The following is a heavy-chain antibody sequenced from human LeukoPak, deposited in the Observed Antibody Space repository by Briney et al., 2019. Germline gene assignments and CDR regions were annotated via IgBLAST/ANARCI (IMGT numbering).Heavy chain of an antibody. V-gene: IGHV4-39*01. CDR1: GGSISSSSYY. CDR3: ARFRLYCSSTSCYSRFDP. Sequence: SETLSLTCTVSGGSISSSSYYWGWIRQPPGKGLEWIGSIYYSGSTYYNPSLKSRVTISVDTSKNQFSLKLSSVTAADTAVYYCARFRLYCSSTSCYSRFDPWGQGTLVTVSS. D-gene: IGHD2-2*01. J-gene: IGHJ5*02. CDR2: IYYSGST.